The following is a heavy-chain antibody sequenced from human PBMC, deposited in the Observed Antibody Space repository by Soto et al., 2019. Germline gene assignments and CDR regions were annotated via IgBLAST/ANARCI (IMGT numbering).Heavy chain of an antibody. V-gene: IGHV4-61*01. Sequence: SETLSLTCTVSGGSVSSGSYYWSWIRQPPGKGLEWIGYIYYSGSTNYNPSLKSRVTISVDTSKNQFSLKLSSVTAADTAVYYCARVWFWELFHLNYYYGIDGWAQGTTVTFSS. CDR3: ARVWFWELFHLNYYYGIDG. CDR2: IYYSGST. J-gene: IGHJ6*02. CDR1: GGSVSSGSYY. D-gene: IGHD3-10*01.